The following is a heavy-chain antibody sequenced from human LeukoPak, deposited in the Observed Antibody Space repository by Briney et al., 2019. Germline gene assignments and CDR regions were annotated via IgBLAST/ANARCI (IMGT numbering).Heavy chain of an antibody. J-gene: IGHJ4*02. CDR1: GFTFSSYA. CDR2: ISYDGSNK. V-gene: IGHV3-30-3*01. CDR3: ARDIDGGTPFDY. D-gene: IGHD1-26*01. Sequence: PGRSLRLSCAASGFTFSSYAMHWVRQAPGKGLEWVAVISYDGSNKYYADSVKGRFTISRDNSKNTLYLQMNSLRAEDTAVYCCARDIDGGTPFDYWGQGTLVTVSS.